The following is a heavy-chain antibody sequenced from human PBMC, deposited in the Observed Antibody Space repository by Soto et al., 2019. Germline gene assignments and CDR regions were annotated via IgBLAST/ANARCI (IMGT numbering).Heavy chain of an antibody. CDR1: GFIFSTYT. D-gene: IGHD3-9*01. Sequence: QAQLVDSGGGVVQPGRSLRLSYAVSGFIFSTYTMHWVRQAPGKGLEWVAVISHDGNNKDYADSVKGRFTISRDNSKNTLYLQMNSLRTEDTAVYYCARPGSGYDVLTGHYFYYYHTMDVWGQGTTVTVSS. J-gene: IGHJ6*02. CDR3: ARPGSGYDVLTGHYFYYYHTMDV. V-gene: IGHV3-30-3*01. CDR2: ISHDGNNK.